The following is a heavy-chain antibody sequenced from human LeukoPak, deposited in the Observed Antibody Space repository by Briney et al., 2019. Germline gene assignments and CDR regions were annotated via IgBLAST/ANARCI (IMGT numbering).Heavy chain of an antibody. D-gene: IGHD4-17*01. V-gene: IGHV3-21*01. CDR1: GFTFSTYT. J-gene: IGHJ4*02. CDR2: ISSSSGYI. Sequence: GGSLRLSCAASGFTFSTYTMNWVRQAPGKGLEWVSSISSSSGYIYYADSVEGRFTISRDNAKSSLSLQMNSLRAEDTAVYYCARDPYDDYDYWGQGTLVTVSS. CDR3: ARDPYDDYDY.